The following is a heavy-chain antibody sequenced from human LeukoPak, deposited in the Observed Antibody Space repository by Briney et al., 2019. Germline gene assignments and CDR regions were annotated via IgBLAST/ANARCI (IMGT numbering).Heavy chain of an antibody. Sequence: SETLSLTCAVYGGSFSGYYWSWIRQPPGKGLEWIGEINHSGSTNYNPSLKSRVTISVDTSKNQFSLKLSSVTAADTAVYYCARRNVVVVAATLDWFDPWGQGTLVTVSS. CDR2: INHSGST. J-gene: IGHJ5*02. D-gene: IGHD2-15*01. V-gene: IGHV4-34*01. CDR1: GGSFSGYY. CDR3: ARRNVVVVAATLDWFDP.